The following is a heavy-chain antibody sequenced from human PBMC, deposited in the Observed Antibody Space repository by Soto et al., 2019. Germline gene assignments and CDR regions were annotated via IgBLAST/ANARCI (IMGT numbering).Heavy chain of an antibody. V-gene: IGHV3-23*01. CDR2: ISDSDNAT. Sequence: EVQLLESGGGLVQPGGSLRLSCAASGFTFSSYAMTWARQAPGKGLEWVSVISDSDNATYYADSVKGRFTISRDNSKNTLYLQFNSLSAEDTAVYYCAKGVSSSAWSASDNWGQGTLVTVSS. CDR3: AKGVSSSAWSASDN. CDR1: GFTFSSYA. D-gene: IGHD6-19*01. J-gene: IGHJ4*02.